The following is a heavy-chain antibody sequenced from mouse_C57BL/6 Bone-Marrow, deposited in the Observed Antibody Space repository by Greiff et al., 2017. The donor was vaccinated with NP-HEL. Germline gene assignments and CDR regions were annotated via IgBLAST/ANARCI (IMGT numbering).Heavy chain of an antibody. CDR2: ISDGGSYT. Sequence: EVKLMESGGGLVKPGGSLKLSCAASGFTFSSYAMSWVRQTPEKRLEWVATISDGGSYTYYPDNVKGRFTISRDNAKNNLYLQMSHLKSEDTAMYYCARRGSSLFDYWGQGTTLTVSS. J-gene: IGHJ2*01. CDR3: ARRGSSLFDY. CDR1: GFTFSSYA. V-gene: IGHV5-4*03. D-gene: IGHD1-3*01.